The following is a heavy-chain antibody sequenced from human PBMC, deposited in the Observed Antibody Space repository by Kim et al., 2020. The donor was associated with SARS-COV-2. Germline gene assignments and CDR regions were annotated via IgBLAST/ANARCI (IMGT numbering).Heavy chain of an antibody. J-gene: IGHJ5*02. V-gene: IGHV1-2*06. CDR2: INPNSGGT. Sequence: ASVKVSCKASGYTFTGYYMHWVRQAPGQGLEWMGRINPNSGGTNYAQKFQGRVTMTRDTSISTAYMELSRLRSDDTAVYYCARAVYSSSWYSRWFDRWGQGTLVTVPS. CDR1: GYTFTGYY. CDR3: ARAVYSSSWYSRWFDR. D-gene: IGHD6-13*01.